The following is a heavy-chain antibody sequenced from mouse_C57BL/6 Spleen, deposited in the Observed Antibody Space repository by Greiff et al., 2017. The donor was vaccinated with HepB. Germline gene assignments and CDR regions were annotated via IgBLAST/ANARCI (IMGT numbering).Heavy chain of an antibody. CDR1: GYTFTSYW. J-gene: IGHJ3*01. CDR3: ARSGYYGSSLFAY. V-gene: IGHV1-64*01. CDR2: IHPNSGST. D-gene: IGHD1-1*01. Sequence: VQLQQSGAELVKPGASVKLSCKASGYTFTSYWMHWVKQRPGQGLEWIGMIHPNSGSTNYNEKFKSKATLTVDKSSSTAYMQLSSLTSEDSAVYYCARSGYYGSSLFAYWGQGTLVTVSA.